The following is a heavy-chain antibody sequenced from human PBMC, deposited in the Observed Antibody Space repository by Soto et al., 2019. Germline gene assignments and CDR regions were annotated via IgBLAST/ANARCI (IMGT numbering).Heavy chain of an antibody. D-gene: IGHD2-2*01. CDR2: ISGSGGST. CDR3: AKEGYCSSTSCYELYYYYGMDV. J-gene: IGHJ6*02. V-gene: IGHV3-23*01. CDR1: GFTFSSYA. Sequence: GGSLRLSCAASGFTFSSYAMSWVRQAPGKGLEWVSAISGSGGSTYYADSVKGRFTISRDNSKNTLYLQMNSLRAEDTAVYYCAKEGYCSSTSCYELYYYYGMDVWGQGTTVTVSS.